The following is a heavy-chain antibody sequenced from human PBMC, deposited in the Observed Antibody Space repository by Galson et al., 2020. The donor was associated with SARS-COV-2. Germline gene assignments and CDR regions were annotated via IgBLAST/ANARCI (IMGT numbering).Heavy chain of an antibody. V-gene: IGHV3-23*01. CDR2: IWDNGGTT. Sequence: GGSLRLSCAASGFSFSNYAMSWVRQAPGKGLEWVSGIWDNGGTTYYADSVKGRFTISRDNSKNTVYLQMNSLSAEDTAVYYCASATETSWATFDNWGRGTLVTVSS. J-gene: IGHJ4*02. CDR3: ASATETSWATFDN. CDR1: GFSFSNYA. D-gene: IGHD2-2*01.